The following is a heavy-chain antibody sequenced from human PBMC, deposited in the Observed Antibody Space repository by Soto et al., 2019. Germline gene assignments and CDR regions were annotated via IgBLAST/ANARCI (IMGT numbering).Heavy chain of an antibody. Sequence: EVQLLESGGGLVQPGGSLRLSCAASGFTFSSYAMSWVRQAPGKGLEWVSAISGSGGSTYYADSVKGRFTISRDNSKNTLYLQRNRLSAEDTAVYYWARDRGSYYAEGWVGPCGKGTLVSVSS. D-gene: IGHD1-26*01. CDR1: GFTFSSYA. V-gene: IGHV3-23*01. CDR2: ISGSGGST. J-gene: IGHJ5*02. CDR3: ARDRGSYYAEGWVGP.